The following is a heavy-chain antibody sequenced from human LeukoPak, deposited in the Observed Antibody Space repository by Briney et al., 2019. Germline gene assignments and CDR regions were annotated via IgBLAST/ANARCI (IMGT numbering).Heavy chain of an antibody. CDR3: ARGGYGSGSPWSY. J-gene: IGHJ4*02. Sequence: PFEALSLNCTGSGGPHSSYYLSWIRQPPGNGVEWIGYIYYSGSTNYNPSLKSRVTISVDTSKNQFSLKLSSVTAADTAVYYCARGGYGSGSPWSYWGQGTLVTVSS. V-gene: IGHV4-59*01. CDR1: GGPHSSYY. CDR2: IYYSGST. D-gene: IGHD3-10*01.